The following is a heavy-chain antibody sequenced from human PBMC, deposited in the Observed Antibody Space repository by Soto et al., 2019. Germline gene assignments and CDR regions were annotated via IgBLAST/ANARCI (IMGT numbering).Heavy chain of an antibody. Sequence: ESLKISCKGSGYSFTNYWIAWVRQMPGKGLEWMGIIYPGDSDTRYSPSFQGQVTISADKSIGTAYLQWSSLKASDIAMYYCARLKSAAAGMDVWGQGTTVTVSS. J-gene: IGHJ6*02. D-gene: IGHD6-13*01. V-gene: IGHV5-51*01. CDR2: IYPGDSDT. CDR3: ARLKSAAAGMDV. CDR1: GYSFTNYW.